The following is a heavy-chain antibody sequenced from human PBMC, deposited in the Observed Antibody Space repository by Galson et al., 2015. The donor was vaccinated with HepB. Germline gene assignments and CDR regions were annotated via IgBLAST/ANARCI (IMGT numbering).Heavy chain of an antibody. CDR2: IIPIFGTA. CDR1: GGNFTTYA. V-gene: IGHV1-69*13. J-gene: IGHJ3*01. CDR3: ASRMVVEPATVGDAFDV. D-gene: IGHD2-2*01. Sequence: SVKVSCKASGGNFTTYAITWVRQAPGQGLEWMGGIIPIFGTANYAQTFPGRVTITADEYTSTAYTSTVYMELSSLTSEDTAVYDCASRMVVEPATVGDAFDVWGQGTMVTVSS.